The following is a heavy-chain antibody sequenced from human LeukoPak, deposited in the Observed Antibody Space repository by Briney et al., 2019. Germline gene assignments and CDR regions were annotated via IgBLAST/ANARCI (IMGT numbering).Heavy chain of an antibody. D-gene: IGHD6-6*01. CDR2: INQDGSGK. Sequence: GGSLRLSCAASGFTFSTYWMSWVRQAPGKGLEWVANINQDGSGKDYVDSLKGRFTISRDNSKKTLYLQMNSLRDEDTAIYYCARVVVSSSSDYFDYWGQGTLVIVSS. V-gene: IGHV3-7*01. J-gene: IGHJ4*02. CDR3: ARVVVSSSSDYFDY. CDR1: GFTFSTYW.